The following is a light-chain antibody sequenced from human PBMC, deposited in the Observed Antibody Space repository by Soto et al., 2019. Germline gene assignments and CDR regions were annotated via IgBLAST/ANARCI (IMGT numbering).Light chain of an antibody. Sequence: QSALTQPPSASGSPGQSVTISCTGTSSDVGGYNSVSWYQQHPGKAPKLMIYEVTKRPSGVPDRFSGSKSGNTASLTVSGLQAEDEADYYCSSSAGSNTLGVFGTGTKLTVL. CDR2: EVT. J-gene: IGLJ1*01. V-gene: IGLV2-8*01. CDR1: SSDVGGYNS. CDR3: SSSAGSNTLGV.